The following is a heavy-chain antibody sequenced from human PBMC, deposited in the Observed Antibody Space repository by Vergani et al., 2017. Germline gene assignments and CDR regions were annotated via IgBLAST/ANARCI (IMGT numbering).Heavy chain of an antibody. CDR1: GFTFSNYW. D-gene: IGHD1-26*01. CDR2: INSDGDST. J-gene: IGHJ6*03. CDR3: ARDGWELLDYFYYMDV. V-gene: IGHV3-74*01. Sequence: EVQLLESGGGLVQPGGFLRLSCTASGFTFSNYWMQWVRQAPGKGLMWVSRINSDGDSTSYADSVKGRFTISRDNAKNTLYLQMDSLRAEDTAVYYCARDGWELLDYFYYMDVWGKGTTVTVSS.